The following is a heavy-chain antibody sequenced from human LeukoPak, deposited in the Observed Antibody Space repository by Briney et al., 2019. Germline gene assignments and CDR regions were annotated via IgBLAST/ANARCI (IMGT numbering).Heavy chain of an antibody. V-gene: IGHV4-4*07. CDR2: LHTSGST. CDR1: GVSISTYY. J-gene: IGHJ4*02. Sequence: SETLSLTCTGSGVSISTYYWSWIRQPAGKGLEWIGRLHTSGSTNYNPSLKSRVTMSVDTSKNQFSLKLSSVTAADTAVYHCARDRCSSASCYTKGFDYWGQGTLVTVSS. D-gene: IGHD2-2*01. CDR3: ARDRCSSASCYTKGFDY.